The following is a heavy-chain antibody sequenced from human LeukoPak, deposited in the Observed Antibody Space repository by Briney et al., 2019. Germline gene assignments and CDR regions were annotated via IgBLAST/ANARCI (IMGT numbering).Heavy chain of an antibody. CDR3: AKENRGAGGAFDI. CDR1: GFTFSSYS. Sequence: GGSLRLSCAASGFTFSSYSMNWVRQAPGKGLEWVSYISSSSSTIYYADSVKGRFTISRDNSKNTLYLQMNSLRAEDTAVYYCAKENRGAGGAFDIWGQGTMVTVSS. CDR2: ISSSSSTI. V-gene: IGHV3-48*01. D-gene: IGHD1-14*01. J-gene: IGHJ3*02.